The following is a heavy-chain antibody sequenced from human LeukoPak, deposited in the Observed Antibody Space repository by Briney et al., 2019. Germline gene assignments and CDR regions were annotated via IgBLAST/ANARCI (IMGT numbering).Heavy chain of an antibody. CDR3: ARLPLTARRHFDY. V-gene: IGHV3-7*05. D-gene: IGHD5-18*01. J-gene: IGHJ4*02. CDR2: IKEDGSEK. CDR1: GFTFNTYW. Sequence: PGGSLRLSCAASGFTFNTYWMSWVRQAPGKGLEWVANIKEDGSEKYYVDSVKGRFTISRDNAQNSLHLQMNGLRAEDTAVYYCARLPLTARRHFDYWGQGTLVTVSS.